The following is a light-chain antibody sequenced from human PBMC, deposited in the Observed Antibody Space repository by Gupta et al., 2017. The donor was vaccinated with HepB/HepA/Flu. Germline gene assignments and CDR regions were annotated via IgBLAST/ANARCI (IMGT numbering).Light chain of an antibody. CDR1: WSNIGDNT. V-gene: IGLV1-36*01. CDR3: AAWDDSLNGLV. Sequence: QSVVTHSPSVCAAPRQRVTNSCSDSWSNIGDNTVNWYQQLPGKAPKLLIYYDDLLPSGVSDRFSGSKSGTSASLTISGLQSEDEADYYCAAWDDSLNGLVFGGGTKLTVL. CDR2: YDD. J-gene: IGLJ3*02.